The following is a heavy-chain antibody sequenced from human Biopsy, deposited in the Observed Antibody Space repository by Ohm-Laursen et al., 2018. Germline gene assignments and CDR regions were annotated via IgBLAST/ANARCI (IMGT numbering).Heavy chain of an antibody. CDR3: ARHPTGFWFDP. Sequence: TLSLTCTVSGDSISTSTTYYWAWLRQPPGKGLEWIGSIYNSETTFYNPSLKSRVAMSFDTSTNQFSLKVSSVTAADTALYYCARHPTGFWFDPWGHGTLVTVSS. CDR1: GDSISTSTTYY. CDR2: IYNSETT. V-gene: IGHV4-39*01. J-gene: IGHJ5*02.